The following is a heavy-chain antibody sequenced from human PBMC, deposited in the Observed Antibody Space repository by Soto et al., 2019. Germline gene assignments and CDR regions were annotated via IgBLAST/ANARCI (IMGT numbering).Heavy chain of an antibody. D-gene: IGHD3-10*02. CDR1: GGSFSGYY. V-gene: IGHV4-34*01. CDR3: VITMLISGSNFDY. CDR2: INHGGST. Sequence: QVQLQQWGAGLLKPSETLSLTCAVYGGSFSGYYWSWIRQPPGKGLECIGEINHGGSTNYNPSLKRRASVLVGISKGFSSKRRSYVTVAEPAVNSCVITMLISGSNFDYRGEGTLGTVSS. J-gene: IGHJ4*02.